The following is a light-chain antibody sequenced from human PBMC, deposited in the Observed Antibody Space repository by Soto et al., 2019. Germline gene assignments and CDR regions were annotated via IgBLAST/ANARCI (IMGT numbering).Light chain of an antibody. CDR3: QAWDSSTAFYV. J-gene: IGLJ1*01. CDR1: TLGDKY. CDR2: QDS. Sequence: SYELTQPPSVSVSPGQTASITCSGDTLGDKYACWYQQKPGQSPVVVIYQDSKRPSGIPERFSGSNSGNTATLTISGTQAMDEADYYCQAWDSSTAFYVFGTGTKVTVL. V-gene: IGLV3-1*01.